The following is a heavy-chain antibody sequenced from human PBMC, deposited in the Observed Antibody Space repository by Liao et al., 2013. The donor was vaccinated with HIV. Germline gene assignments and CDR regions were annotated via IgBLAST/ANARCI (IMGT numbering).Heavy chain of an antibody. CDR1: GGSFSGYY. D-gene: IGHD3-9*01. V-gene: IGHV4-34*01. Sequence: QVQLQQWGAGVLKPSETLTLSCAVYGGSFSGYYWSWIRQPPGKGLEWIGEINHSGSTSYNPSLMTRVTISVDTSKNQFSLKLTSVTAADTAVYYCARGALRYFDWSIPGDAFDVWGQGTMVTVSS. CDR2: INHSGST. J-gene: IGHJ3*01. CDR3: ARGALRYFDWSIPGDAFDV.